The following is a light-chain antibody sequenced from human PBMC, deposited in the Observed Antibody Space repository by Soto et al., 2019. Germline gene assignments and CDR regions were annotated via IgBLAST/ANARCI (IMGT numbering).Light chain of an antibody. CDR2: DVS. Sequence: QSVLTQPASVSGSLGQSITISCTETSSDVGAYNYVSWYQQHPGKAPKLMIYDVSNRPSGVSNRFSGSKSGNTASLTISGLQAEDEADYYCSSYTTSANYVFGTGTKVTVL. CDR1: SSDVGAYNY. CDR3: SSYTTSANYV. V-gene: IGLV2-14*01. J-gene: IGLJ1*01.